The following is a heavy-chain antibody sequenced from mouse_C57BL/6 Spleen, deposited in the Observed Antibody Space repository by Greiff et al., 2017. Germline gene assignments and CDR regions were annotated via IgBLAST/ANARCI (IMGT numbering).Heavy chain of an antibody. J-gene: IGHJ3*01. D-gene: IGHD2-1*01. CDR3: ARGSILLWPQGFAY. CDR2: IDPSDSET. V-gene: IGHV1-52*01. Sequence: QVQLQQPGAELVRPGSSVKLSCKASGYTFTSYWMHWVKQRPIQGLEWIGNIDPSDSETHYNQKFKDKATLTVDKSSSTAYMQLSSLTSEDSAVYYCARGSILLWPQGFAYWGQGTLVTVSA. CDR1: GYTFTSYW.